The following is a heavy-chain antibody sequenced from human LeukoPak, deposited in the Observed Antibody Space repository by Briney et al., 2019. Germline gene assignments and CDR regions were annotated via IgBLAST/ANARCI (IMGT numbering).Heavy chain of an antibody. J-gene: IGHJ4*02. Sequence: SETLSLTCTVSGGSISSGSYHWSWIRQPAGKGLEWIGRIYTSGSTNYNPSLKSRVTISVDTSKNQFSLKLSSVTAADTAVYYCAATYYYDSSGYWGYFDYWGQGTLVTVSS. CDR1: GGSISSGSYH. CDR3: AATYYYDSSGYWGYFDY. V-gene: IGHV4-61*02. CDR2: IYTSGST. D-gene: IGHD3-22*01.